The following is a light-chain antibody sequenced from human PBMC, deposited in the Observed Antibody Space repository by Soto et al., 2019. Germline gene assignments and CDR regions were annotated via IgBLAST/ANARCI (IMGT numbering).Light chain of an antibody. J-gene: IGKJ1*01. CDR2: AAS. V-gene: IGKV1-9*01. CDR1: QGISSY. Sequence: DIQLTQSPSFLSASVGDRITITCRASQGISSYLAWYQQKPGKAPKLLIYAASTLQSGVPSRFSGSGSGTEFTLPISSLQPEDFATYSCQQLNSYPRTFGQGTKVEIK. CDR3: QQLNSYPRT.